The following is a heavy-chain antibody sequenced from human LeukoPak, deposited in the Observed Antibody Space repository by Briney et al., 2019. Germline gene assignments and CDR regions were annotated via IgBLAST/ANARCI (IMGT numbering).Heavy chain of an antibody. D-gene: IGHD1-1*01. CDR1: GYTFTGYY. CDR2: INPNSGGT. CDR3: ARGNWNDDFDY. Sequence: ASVKVSCKASGYTFTGYYMHWVRQAPGQGLEWMGWINPNSGGTNYAQKFQGRVTITRNTSISTAYMELSSLRSEDTAVYYCARGNWNDDFDYWGQGTLVTVSS. J-gene: IGHJ4*02. V-gene: IGHV1-2*02.